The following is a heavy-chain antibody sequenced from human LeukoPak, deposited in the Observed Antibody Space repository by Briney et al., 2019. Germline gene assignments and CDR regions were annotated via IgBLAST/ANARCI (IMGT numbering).Heavy chain of an antibody. J-gene: IGHJ4*02. CDR1: GYTFTGYY. CDR3: ARVGATGTTSPFDY. V-gene: IGHV1-2*02. CDR2: INPYSGGT. D-gene: IGHD1-1*01. Sequence: ASVKVSCKASGYTFTGYYMHWVRQAPGQGLEWMGWINPYSGGTNYAQKFQGRVTMTRDTSIGTAYMELSRLKSDDTAVYYCARVGATGTTSPFDYWGQGTLVTVSS.